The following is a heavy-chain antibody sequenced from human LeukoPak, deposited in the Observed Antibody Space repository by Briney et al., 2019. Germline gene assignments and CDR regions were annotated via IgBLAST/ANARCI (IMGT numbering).Heavy chain of an antibody. CDR2: ISWNSGSI. J-gene: IGHJ3*02. CDR3: ASDPHDSGGYGAFDI. CDR1: GFTFDDYA. Sequence: AGGSLRLSCAASGFTFDDYAMHWVRQAPGKGLEWVSGISWNSGSIGYADSVKGRFTISRDNAKNSLYLQMNSLRDEDTAVYYCASDPHDSGGYGAFDIWGQGTMVTVSS. D-gene: IGHD3-22*01. V-gene: IGHV3-9*01.